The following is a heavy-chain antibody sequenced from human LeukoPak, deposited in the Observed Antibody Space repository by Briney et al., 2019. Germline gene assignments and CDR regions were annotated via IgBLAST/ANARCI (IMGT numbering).Heavy chain of an antibody. CDR1: GFTVSSNF. CDR3: TRGGGGSFPHY. V-gene: IGHV3-53*01. CDR2: IYSGGST. J-gene: IGHJ4*02. Sequence: GGSLRLSCAASGFTVSSNFLGWVRQPPGKRLEWVSDIYSGGSTYYADSVKGRFTISRDNSKNTLYLQMNSLRAEDTAVYYCTRGGGGSFPHYWGQGTLVTVSS. D-gene: IGHD2-21*01.